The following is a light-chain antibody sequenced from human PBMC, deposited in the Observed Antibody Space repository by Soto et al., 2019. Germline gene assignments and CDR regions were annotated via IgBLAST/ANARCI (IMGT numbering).Light chain of an antibody. V-gene: IGLV2-14*01. CDR2: EVR. J-gene: IGLJ2*01. CDR1: SSDVGCYNY. CDR3: SSYTTTSTLVV. Sequence: QSALTQPRSVSGSPGQSVTISCTGTSSDVGCYNYVSWYQQHPGKAPKLMIYEVRNRPSGVSSRFSDSKFGNTASLTISGLQAEDEADYYCSSYTTTSTLVVFGGGTKLTVL.